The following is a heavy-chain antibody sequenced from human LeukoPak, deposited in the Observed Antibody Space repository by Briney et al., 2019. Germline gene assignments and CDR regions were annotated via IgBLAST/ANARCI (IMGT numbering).Heavy chain of an antibody. CDR2: IYTSGST. Sequence: SSETLSLTCTVSGVSISSDYWSWIRQPAGKGLEWIGHIYTSGSTNYNPSLKSRVTMSVDTSKNQFSLKVSSVTAADTAVYYCATSPLGGFDPWGQGILVTVSS. V-gene: IGHV4-4*07. CDR3: ATSPLGGFDP. CDR1: GVSISSDY. J-gene: IGHJ5*02. D-gene: IGHD3-10*01.